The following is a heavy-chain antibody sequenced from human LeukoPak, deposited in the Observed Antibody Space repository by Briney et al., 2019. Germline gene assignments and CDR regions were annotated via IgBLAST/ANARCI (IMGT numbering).Heavy chain of an antibody. Sequence: PSETLSLTCTVSGDSISDYYWSWIRQPAGKGLEWIGRIYSSGSTNYNPSLKSRGTMSVDTSKNQFSLKLSSETAADTAVYYCARAILNPEYFAFDIWGQGTMVTVSS. V-gene: IGHV4-4*07. J-gene: IGHJ3*02. CDR3: ARAILNPEYFAFDI. CDR2: IYSSGST. CDR1: GDSISDYY. D-gene: IGHD2/OR15-2a*01.